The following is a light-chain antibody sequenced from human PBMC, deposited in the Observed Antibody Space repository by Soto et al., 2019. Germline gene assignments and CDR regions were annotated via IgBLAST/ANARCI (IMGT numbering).Light chain of an antibody. CDR3: QSYDRSLSGSRV. V-gene: IGLV1-40*01. CDR2: DNT. CDR1: SSNIGAGYD. Sequence: QSVLTQPPSVSGAPGQRVTISCTGSSSNIGAGYDVHWYQQLPGTAPKLLIYDNTNRPSGVPDRFSGYKSGTSASLAITGLQAEDEADYYCQSYDRSLSGSRVFGTGTKVTV. J-gene: IGLJ1*01.